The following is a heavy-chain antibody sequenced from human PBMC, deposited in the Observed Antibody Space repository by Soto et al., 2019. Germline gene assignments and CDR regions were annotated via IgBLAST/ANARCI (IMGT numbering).Heavy chain of an antibody. V-gene: IGHV3-23*01. J-gene: IGHJ6*02. D-gene: IGHD4-17*01. Sequence: GGSLRLSCAASGFTFSSYAMSWVRQAPGKGLEWVSAISGSGGSTYYADSVKGRFTISRDNSKNTLYLQMNSLRAEDTAVYYCAKGAEDYGDYVFKELFSYYYGMDVWGQGTTVTVPS. CDR3: AKGAEDYGDYVFKELFSYYYGMDV. CDR2: ISGSGGST. CDR1: GFTFSSYA.